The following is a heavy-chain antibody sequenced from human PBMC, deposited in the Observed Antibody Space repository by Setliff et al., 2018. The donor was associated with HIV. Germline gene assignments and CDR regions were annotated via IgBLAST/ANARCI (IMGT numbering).Heavy chain of an antibody. CDR3: ARRWGEAFDY. CDR1: GDSISSANYF. J-gene: IGHJ4*02. V-gene: IGHV4-61*09. D-gene: IGHD1-26*01. Sequence: SETLSLTCTVSGDSISSANYFWNWIRQPAGKGLEWIGHIYTTGRTNYNPSLKSRVTISLDTSKNQFFLRLSSVTAADTAVYYCARRWGEAFDYWGQGTLVTVSS. CDR2: IYTTGRT.